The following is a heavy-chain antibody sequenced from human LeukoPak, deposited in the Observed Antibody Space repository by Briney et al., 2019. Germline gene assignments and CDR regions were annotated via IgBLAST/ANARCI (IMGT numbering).Heavy chain of an antibody. Sequence: PGGSLRLSCAASGFTFSDNFLSWVGQAPGKGLEGVSVFYSGGSTSYADSVKGRFTVSRDNSKNTLYLQMNSLRAEDTAVYYCSRRKGSGPNKDWFDPWGQGTLVTVSS. D-gene: IGHD6-19*01. V-gene: IGHV3-53*01. CDR2: FYSGGST. J-gene: IGHJ5*02. CDR1: GFTFSDNF. CDR3: SRRKGSGPNKDWFDP.